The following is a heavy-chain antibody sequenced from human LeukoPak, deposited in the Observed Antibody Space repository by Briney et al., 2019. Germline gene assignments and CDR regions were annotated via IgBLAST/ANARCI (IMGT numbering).Heavy chain of an antibody. J-gene: IGHJ1*01. CDR3: TKDLAPNYHDSDSRFQH. V-gene: IGHV3-9*01. CDR2: ITPNSGAI. D-gene: IGHD3-22*01. CDR1: GFRFDDYA. Sequence: GGSLRLSCAASGFRFDDYAMHWVRQAPGKGLEWVSGITPNSGAIAYADSVKGRFTASRDNAKHSLYLRMNSLTAEDTALYYCTKDLAPNYHDSDSRFQHWGQGTLVTVSS.